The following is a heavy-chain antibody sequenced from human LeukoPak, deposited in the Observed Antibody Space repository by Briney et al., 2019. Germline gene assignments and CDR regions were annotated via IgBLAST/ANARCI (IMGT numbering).Heavy chain of an antibody. J-gene: IGHJ4*02. V-gene: IGHV3-48*03. CDR2: ISDSGSTI. CDR3: AGRRASWDY. CDR1: GFTFSSYE. Sequence: PGGSLRLSCAASGFTFSSYEMNWVHQAPGKGLEWVSYISDSGSTIYYADSVKGRFTISRDNAKNSLYLQMNTLRAEDTAIYYCAGRRASWDYWGQGTLVTVSS.